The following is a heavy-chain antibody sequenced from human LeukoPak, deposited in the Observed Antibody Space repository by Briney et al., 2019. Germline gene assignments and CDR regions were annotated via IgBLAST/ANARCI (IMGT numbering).Heavy chain of an antibody. D-gene: IGHD6-19*01. V-gene: IGHV4-61*01. CDR3: ARELGSCWYDTFDY. J-gene: IGHJ4*02. CDR2: IYYSGST. CDR1: GGSFSSGSYY. Sequence: SETLSLTCTVSGGSFSSGSYYWSWIRQPPGKGLEWIGYIYYSGSTNYNPSLKSRVTISVDTSKNQFSLKLSSVTAADTAVYYCARELGSCWYDTFDYWGQGTLVTVSS.